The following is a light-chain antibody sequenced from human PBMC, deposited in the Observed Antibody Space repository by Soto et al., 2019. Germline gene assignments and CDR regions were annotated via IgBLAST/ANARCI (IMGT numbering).Light chain of an antibody. J-gene: IGKJ5*01. CDR3: QQYYSIPIT. CDR1: QSVLYSSNNKNY. V-gene: IGKV4-1*01. CDR2: WAS. Sequence: DIVMTQSPDSLAVSLGERATINCKSSQSVLYSSNNKNYLAWYQQKPGQPPKMLIYWASTRESGVPDRFSGSGSRTDFTLTISSLQAEDVAVYYCQQYYSIPITFGQGTRLEIK.